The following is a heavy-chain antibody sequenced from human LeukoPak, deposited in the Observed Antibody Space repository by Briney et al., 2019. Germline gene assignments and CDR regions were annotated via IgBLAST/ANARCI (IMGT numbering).Heavy chain of an antibody. V-gene: IGHV3-48*03. J-gene: IGHJ4*02. CDR2: ISSSGSTI. Sequence: GGSLRLSCAASGFTFSSYEMNWVRQAPGKGLEWVSYISSSGSTIYYADSVKGRFTTSRDNAKNSLYLQMNSLRAEDTAVYYCARDWEVGAVDYWGQGTLVTVSS. CDR1: GFTFSSYE. D-gene: IGHD1-26*01. CDR3: ARDWEVGAVDY.